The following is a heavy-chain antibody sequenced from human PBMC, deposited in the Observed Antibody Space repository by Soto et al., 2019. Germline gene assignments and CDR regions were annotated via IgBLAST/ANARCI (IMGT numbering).Heavy chain of an antibody. D-gene: IGHD3-3*01. CDR2: FDPEDGET. Sequence: VKGYRKGVGYTKSELSMRRVLMKKGKGLEWMGGFDPEDGETIYAQKFQGRVTMTEDTSTDTAYMELSSLRSEDTAVYYCATGPKTYYDFWSGYYTADYWGQGTLVTVSS. CDR3: ATGPKTYYDFWSGYYTADY. CDR1: GYTKSELS. J-gene: IGHJ4*02. V-gene: IGHV1-24*01.